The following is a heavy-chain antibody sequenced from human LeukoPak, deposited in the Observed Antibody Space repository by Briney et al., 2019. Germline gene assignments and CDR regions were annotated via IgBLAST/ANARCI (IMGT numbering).Heavy chain of an antibody. D-gene: IGHD3-22*01. V-gene: IGHV3-11*01. CDR2: ISSSGSII. Sequence: GSLRLSCAASGFTFSDYYMSWIRQAPGKGLEWVSYISSSGSIIYYADSVKGRFTISRDNAKNSMYLQMNSPRAEDTAVYYCARGKYDSSPFLQHWGQGTLVTVSS. CDR1: GFTFSDYY. CDR3: ARGKYDSSPFLQH. J-gene: IGHJ1*01.